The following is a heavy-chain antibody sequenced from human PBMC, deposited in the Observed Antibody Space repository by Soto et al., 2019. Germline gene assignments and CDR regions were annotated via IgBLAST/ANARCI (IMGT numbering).Heavy chain of an antibody. J-gene: IGHJ4*02. CDR1: GFTFSSSA. CDR2: VSSGGTT. CDR3: AKDYYGTGSPTNTLFDS. Sequence: GGSLRLSCAASGFTFSSSAMSWVRQAPGKGLEWVSGVSSGGTTYYADSVKGRFTISRDNSKDTVYLQMNSLRAEDTAVYYCAKDYYGTGSPTNTLFDSWGQGTLVTVSS. V-gene: IGHV3-23*01. D-gene: IGHD3-10*01.